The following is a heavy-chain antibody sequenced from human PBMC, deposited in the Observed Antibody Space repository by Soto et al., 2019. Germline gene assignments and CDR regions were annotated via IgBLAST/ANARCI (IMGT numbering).Heavy chain of an antibody. CDR3: ARDGVGPFDY. CDR1: GGSVSTYY. V-gene: IGHV4-59*02. J-gene: IGHJ4*02. Sequence: QVQLQESGPGLLKPSETLSLTCTISGGSVSTYYWSWIRQPPGKELEWIGLTSYSGNTNYNPSLKSRGAMAVDTSKNQFSLTLSSVTAADTAVYYCARDGVGPFDYWGQGTLVTVSS. CDR2: TSYSGNT. D-gene: IGHD3-3*01.